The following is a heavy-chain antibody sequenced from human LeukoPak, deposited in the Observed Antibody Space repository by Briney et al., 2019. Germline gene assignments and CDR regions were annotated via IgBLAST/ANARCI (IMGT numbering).Heavy chain of an antibody. D-gene: IGHD3-3*01. CDR3: ARDEWLLGFFDY. Sequence: WASVKVSCKASGGTFSSYAISWVRQAPGQGLEWMGGIIPIFGTANYAQKFQGRVTITTDESTSTAYMELSSLRSEDTAVYHCARDEWLLGFFDYWGQGTLVTVSS. CDR1: GGTFSSYA. J-gene: IGHJ4*02. V-gene: IGHV1-69*05. CDR2: IIPIFGTA.